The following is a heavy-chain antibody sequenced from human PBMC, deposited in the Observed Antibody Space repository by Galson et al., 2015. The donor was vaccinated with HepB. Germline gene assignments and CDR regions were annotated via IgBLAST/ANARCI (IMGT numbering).Heavy chain of an antibody. Sequence: SLRLSCAASGFTFTNFAISWVRQAPGKGLEWVPVIGGSSGTTYYTDSVKGRFTISRDNSKNTVYLQIDDLRAEDTAVYYCARNSGNNYRYFFKSWGQGTLVTVSS. CDR1: GFTFTNFA. J-gene: IGHJ5*02. CDR2: IGGSSGTT. D-gene: IGHD1-26*01. CDR3: ARNSGNNYRYFFKS. V-gene: IGHV3-23*01.